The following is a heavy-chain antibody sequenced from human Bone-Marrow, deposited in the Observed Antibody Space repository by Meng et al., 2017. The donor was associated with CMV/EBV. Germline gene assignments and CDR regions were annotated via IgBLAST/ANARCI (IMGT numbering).Heavy chain of an antibody. J-gene: IGHJ3*02. CDR3: ARGGATSLGSAFDI. CDR2: MNPNSGNT. V-gene: IGHV1-8*01. CDR1: GYTFTSYD. Sequence: ASVKVSCKASGYTFTSYDINWVRQATGQGLEWMGWMNPNSGNTGYAQKFQGRVTMTRNTSIRTAYVDLGSLRSEDTAVYYCARGGATSLGSAFDIWGQGTMVNVSS. D-gene: IGHD1-26*01.